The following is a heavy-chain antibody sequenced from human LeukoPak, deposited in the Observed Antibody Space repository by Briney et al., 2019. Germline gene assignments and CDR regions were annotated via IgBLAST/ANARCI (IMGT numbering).Heavy chain of an antibody. CDR2: ISSSSTTI. CDR3: VRVGTSFDI. Sequence: GGSLRLSCAASGFTFSSYWMSWVRQAPGKGLEWVSYISSSSTTIYYADSVKGRFTISRDNAKNSLYLQMNSLRVEDTAVYYCVRVGTSFDIWGQGTMVTVSS. CDR1: GFTFSSYW. D-gene: IGHD7-27*01. J-gene: IGHJ3*02. V-gene: IGHV3-48*01.